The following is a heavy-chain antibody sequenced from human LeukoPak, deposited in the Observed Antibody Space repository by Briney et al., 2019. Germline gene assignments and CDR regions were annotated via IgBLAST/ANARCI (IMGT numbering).Heavy chain of an antibody. D-gene: IGHD2-2*01. J-gene: IGHJ6*03. Sequence: GGSLRLSCAASGFTFSSYAMSWVRQAPGKGLEWVSAISGSGGSTYYADSVKGRFTISRDNAKNSLYLQMNSLRAEDMALYYCAKSLGSTNYYYMDVWGKGTTVTVSS. CDR1: GFTFSSYA. CDR3: AKSLGSTNYYYMDV. CDR2: ISGSGGST. V-gene: IGHV3-23*01.